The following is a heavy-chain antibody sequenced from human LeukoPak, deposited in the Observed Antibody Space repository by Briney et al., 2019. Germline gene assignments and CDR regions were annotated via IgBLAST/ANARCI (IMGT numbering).Heavy chain of an antibody. CDR2: ISYDGSNK. Sequence: PGGSLRLSCAASGFTFSSYGMHWVRQAPGKGLEWVAVISYDGSNKYYADSVKGRFTISRDNSKNTLYLQMNSLRAEDTAVYYCAKDFSYKAGYYNDYWGQGTLVTVSS. J-gene: IGHJ4*02. V-gene: IGHV3-30*18. D-gene: IGHD3-22*01. CDR3: AKDFSYKAGYYNDY. CDR1: GFTFSSYG.